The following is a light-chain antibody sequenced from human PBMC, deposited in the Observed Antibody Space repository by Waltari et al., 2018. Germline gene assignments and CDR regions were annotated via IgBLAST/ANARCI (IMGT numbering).Light chain of an antibody. CDR2: WAS. CDR1: QSVLYSPNNNNY. V-gene: IGKV4-1*01. Sequence: DIVMTQSPDSLAVSLGERATINCKPSQSVLYSPNNNNYLAWYQQKPGQPPKLLIYWASTREFGVPDRFSGSGSGTDFTLTISSLQAEDVALYYCQQLHSPGYTFGQGTKLEIK. J-gene: IGKJ2*01. CDR3: QQLHSPGYT.